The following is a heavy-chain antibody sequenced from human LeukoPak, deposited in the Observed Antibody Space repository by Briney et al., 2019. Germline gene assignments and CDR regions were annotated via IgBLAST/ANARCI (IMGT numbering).Heavy chain of an antibody. CDR1: GFTVSSTH. J-gene: IGHJ5*02. Sequence: GGSLRLSCEASGFTVSSTHMVWVRQAPGKGLMYISRNNGDGSTTNYADVVKGRFTMSRDNVKNTLYLQMNSLRVEDTAVYYCARDPRNVGLAPWGQGTLVTVSS. V-gene: IGHV3-74*01. CDR3: ARDPRNVGLAP. CDR2: NNGDGSTT. D-gene: IGHD2-15*01.